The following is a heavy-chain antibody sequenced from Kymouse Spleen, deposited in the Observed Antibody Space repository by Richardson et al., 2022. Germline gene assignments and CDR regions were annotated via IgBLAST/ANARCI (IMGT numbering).Heavy chain of an antibody. CDR2: IYYSGST. CDR3: ARRIFGVVTHFDY. Sequence: QLQLQESGPGLVKPSETLSLTCTVSGGSISSSSYYWGWIRQPPGKGLEWIGSIYYSGSTYYNPSLKSRVTISVDTSKNQFSLKLSSVTAADTAVYYCARRIFGVVTHFDYWGQGTLVTVSS. J-gene: IGHJ4*02. CDR1: GGSISSSSYY. V-gene: IGHV4-39*01. D-gene: IGHD3-3*01.